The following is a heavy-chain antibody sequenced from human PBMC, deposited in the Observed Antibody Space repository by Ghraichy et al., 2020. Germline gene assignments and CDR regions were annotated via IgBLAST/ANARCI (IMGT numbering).Heavy chain of an antibody. Sequence: SETLSLTCAVYGGSFSGYYWSWIRQPPGKGLEWIGEINHSGSTNYNPSLKSRDTISVDTSKNQFSLKLSSVTAADTAVYYCARRDILTGYFNYWGQGTLVTVSS. D-gene: IGHD3-9*01. CDR1: GGSFSGYY. CDR3: ARRDILTGYFNY. CDR2: INHSGST. V-gene: IGHV4-34*01. J-gene: IGHJ4*02.